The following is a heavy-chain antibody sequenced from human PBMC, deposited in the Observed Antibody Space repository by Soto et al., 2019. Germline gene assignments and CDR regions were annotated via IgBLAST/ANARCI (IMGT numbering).Heavy chain of an antibody. J-gene: IGHJ3*01. CDR3: ATSPPGDNDAFDV. V-gene: IGHV4-31*11. CDR2: ISYFGDT. D-gene: IGHD4-17*01. CDR1: GKSIRSAGYY. Sequence: QVQLQETGPGLVKPSQTLSLTCGVSGKSIRSAGYYWTWIRHRPGKGLEWIGHISYFGDTHYSPSLTSRVTISLDPSKNQFSLELTSVKAADTAVYYCATSPPGDNDAFDVWGQGTLVSVSS.